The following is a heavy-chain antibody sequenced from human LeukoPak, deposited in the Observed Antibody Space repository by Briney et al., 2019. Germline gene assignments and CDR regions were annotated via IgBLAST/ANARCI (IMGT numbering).Heavy chain of an antibody. CDR2: ITGSGGTK. CDR1: GFTFNNYA. CDR3: AKDGVDTAMGPTIDY. J-gene: IGHJ4*02. D-gene: IGHD5-18*01. Sequence: GGSLRLSCAASGFTFNNYAMSWVRQAPGKGLEWVSTITGSGGTKFYADSVKGRFTISRDNSKNTLYLQMNSLRAEDTAVYYYAKDGVDTAMGPTIDYWGQGTLVTVSS. V-gene: IGHV3-23*01.